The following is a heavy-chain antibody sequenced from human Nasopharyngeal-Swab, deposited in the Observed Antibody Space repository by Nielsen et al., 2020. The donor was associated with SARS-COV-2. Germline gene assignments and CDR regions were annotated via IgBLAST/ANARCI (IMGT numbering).Heavy chain of an antibody. CDR2: IKQDGSEK. D-gene: IGHD3-22*01. CDR3: ARVPAAGYYDSSGYFDY. J-gene: IGHJ4*02. CDR1: RFTFSSYW. V-gene: IGHV3-7*01. Sequence: SLKISCAASRFTFSSYWMSWVRQDPVQPLEWVANIKQDGSEKYYVDSVKGRFTISRDNAKNSLYLQMNSLRAEDTAVYYCARVPAAGYYDSSGYFDYWGQGTLVTVSS.